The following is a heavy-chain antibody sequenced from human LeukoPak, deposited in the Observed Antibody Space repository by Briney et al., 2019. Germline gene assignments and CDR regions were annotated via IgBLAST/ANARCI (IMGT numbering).Heavy chain of an antibody. CDR2: IYYRGST. V-gene: IGHV4-59*01. D-gene: IGHD2-15*01. J-gene: IGHJ5*02. Sequence: SESLSLTCTVSGGSMNHYYWSWIRQPPGKGLEWVGYIYYRGSTSYNPSLKSRVTISLDMSKNQFSLKLSSVTAADTAVYYCARDRGGEELLRRGRWFDPWGQGTLVTVSS. CDR1: GGSMNHYY. CDR3: ARDRGGEELLRRGRWFDP.